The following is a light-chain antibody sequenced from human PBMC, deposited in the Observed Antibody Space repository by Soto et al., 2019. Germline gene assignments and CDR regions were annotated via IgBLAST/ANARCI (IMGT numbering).Light chain of an antibody. CDR2: AAS. J-gene: IGKJ2*01. CDR3: QQSYSTPYT. V-gene: IGKV1-39*01. Sequence: DIQMTQSPSSLSASVGDRVTITCRASQSISSYLNWYQQKPGKAPKLVIYAASSLQSGVPSRFSGSGSGTDFTLTISSLQPEDFATYYCQQSYSTPYTFGQGTKVDIK. CDR1: QSISSY.